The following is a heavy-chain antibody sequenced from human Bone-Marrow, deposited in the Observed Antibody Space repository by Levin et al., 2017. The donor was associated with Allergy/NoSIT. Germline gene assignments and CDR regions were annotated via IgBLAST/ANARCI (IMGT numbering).Heavy chain of an antibody. Sequence: PAGGSLRLSCRASGLNVSSTYMNWVRQAPGQGLEWVSIIYSGSKTYYADSVEGRFTISRDNSKNVLYLQMNSLRVEDTAIYYCARAKSYYWGFDSWGLGTLVTVSS. D-gene: IGHD3-10*01. CDR3: ARAKSYYWGFDS. J-gene: IGHJ5*01. V-gene: IGHV3-53*01. CDR2: IYSGSKT. CDR1: GLNVSSTY.